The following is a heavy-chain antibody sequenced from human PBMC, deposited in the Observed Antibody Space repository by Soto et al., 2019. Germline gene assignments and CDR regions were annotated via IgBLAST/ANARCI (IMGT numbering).Heavy chain of an antibody. CDR2: IDPSDSYT. Sequence: PGESLKISCKGSGYSFTSYWISWVRQMPGKGLEWMGRIDPSDSYTNYSPSFQGHVTISADKSISTAYLQWSSLKASDTAMYYCARPSPGGSSGWAGGFDPWGQGTLVTVSS. D-gene: IGHD6-19*01. CDR1: GYSFTSYW. V-gene: IGHV5-10-1*01. CDR3: ARPSPGGSSGWAGGFDP. J-gene: IGHJ5*02.